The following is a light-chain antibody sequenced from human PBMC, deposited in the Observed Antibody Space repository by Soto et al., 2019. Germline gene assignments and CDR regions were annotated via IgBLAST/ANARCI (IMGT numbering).Light chain of an antibody. V-gene: IGKV1-39*01. CDR1: QSIRNY. CDR3: QQSFSMPRT. Sequence: DIQMTQSPSSLSASVGDRVTITCRASQSIRNYLNWYHQKPGKAPKLLIYAAFSLQSGVPSRFSGSGSGTDFTLTISSLQPEDFAIYYCQQSFSMPRTFGQGTKVEI. CDR2: AAF. J-gene: IGKJ1*01.